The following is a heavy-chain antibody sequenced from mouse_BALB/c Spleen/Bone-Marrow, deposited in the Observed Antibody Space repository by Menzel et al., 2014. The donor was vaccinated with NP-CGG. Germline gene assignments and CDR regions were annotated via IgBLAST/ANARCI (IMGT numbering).Heavy chain of an antibody. D-gene: IGHD4-1*01. V-gene: IGHV5-17*02. CDR3: TRGGNWEDFDY. J-gene: IGHJ2*01. CDR2: ISSGSSTI. CDR1: GFTFSSFG. Sequence: VESGGGLVQPGGSRKLSCAASGFTFSSFGMHWVRQAPERGLEWVAYISSGSSTIFYADTVKGRFTISRDNPKNXLFLQMTSLRSEDTAMYYCTRGGNWEDFDYWGQGTTLTVSS.